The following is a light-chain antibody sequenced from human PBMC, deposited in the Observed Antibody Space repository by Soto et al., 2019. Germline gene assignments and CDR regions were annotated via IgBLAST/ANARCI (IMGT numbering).Light chain of an antibody. CDR3: QQYNSYSYT. CDR2: DAS. Sequence: DIQMTQSPSTLSASIGDRVTITCRASQSIDNRLAWYQQKPGKAPKFLIYDASSLESGVPSRFSGSGSGTEVTLTISSLQPDDFATYYCQQYNSYSYTFGQGTKLEIK. CDR1: QSIDNR. J-gene: IGKJ2*01. V-gene: IGKV1-5*01.